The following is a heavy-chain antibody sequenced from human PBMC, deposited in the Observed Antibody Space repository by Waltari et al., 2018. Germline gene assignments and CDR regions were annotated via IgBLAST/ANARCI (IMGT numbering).Heavy chain of an antibody. J-gene: IGHJ4*01. CDR1: GGSITTITYF. CDR2: FSYNGNT. Sequence: QLQMQESGPGLVRPSETLSLTCAVPGGSITTITYFWGWIRQPPGKGLEWIGSFSYNGNTYYNPALKSRATISGDTSKNQVSLVLTSVTAADTAVYYCARGLGAIYWGHGTLVTVSS. CDR3: ARGLGAIY. V-gene: IGHV4-39*07. D-gene: IGHD2-21*01.